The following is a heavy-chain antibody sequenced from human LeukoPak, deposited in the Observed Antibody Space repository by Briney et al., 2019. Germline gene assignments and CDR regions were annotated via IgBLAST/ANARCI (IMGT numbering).Heavy chain of an antibody. D-gene: IGHD5-18*01. CDR2: IYTSGST. CDR3: ARLYVDTAMVYYFDY. J-gene: IGHJ4*02. CDR1: GGSISSYY. V-gene: IGHV4-4*07. Sequence: SETLSLTCTVSGGSISSYYWSWIRQPAGKGLEWIGRIYTSGSTNYNPSLKSRVTTSVDTSKNQFSLKLSSVTAADTAVYYCARLYVDTAMVYYFDYWGQGTLVTVSS.